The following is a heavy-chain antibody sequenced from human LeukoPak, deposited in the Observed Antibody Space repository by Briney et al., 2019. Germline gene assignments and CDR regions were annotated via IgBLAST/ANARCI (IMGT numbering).Heavy chain of an antibody. J-gene: IGHJ4*02. CDR2: IYYSGST. Sequence: SETLSLTCTVSGGSISSYYWSWIRQPPGKGLEWIGYIYYSGSTNYNPSLKSRVTISVDTSKNQFSLKLSSVTAADTAVYYCARHRITGTTSIGYFDYWGQGTLVTVSS. CDR1: GGSISSYY. CDR3: ARHRITGTTSIGYFDY. D-gene: IGHD1-20*01. V-gene: IGHV4-59*08.